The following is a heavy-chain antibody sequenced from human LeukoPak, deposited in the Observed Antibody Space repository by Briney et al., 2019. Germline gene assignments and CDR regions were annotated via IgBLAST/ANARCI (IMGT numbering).Heavy chain of an antibody. CDR1: GGSISSSDYY. CDR2: IYYSGST. V-gene: IGHV4-39*01. D-gene: IGHD5-12*01. J-gene: IGHJ5*02. CDR3: ARGLTRGYTYGGCFDP. Sequence: SETLSLTCTVSGGSISSSDYYWGWIRQPPGTGLEWIASIYYSGSTYYSPSLKSGVTISVDTSKNQFSLKLRSVTATDTAVYYCARGLTRGYTYGGCFDPWGQGTLVTVSS.